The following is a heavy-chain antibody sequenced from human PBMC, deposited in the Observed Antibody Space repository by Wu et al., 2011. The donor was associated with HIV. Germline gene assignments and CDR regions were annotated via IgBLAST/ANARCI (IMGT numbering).Heavy chain of an antibody. CDR2: IIAIFGTA. CDR1: GGTFSSHG. Sequence: QVQLVQSGPEVKKPGSSVKVSCKASGGTFSSHGISWVRQAPGQGLEWMGGIIAIFGTAKYAQNFQGRVTMTTDTSTTTAYMELGSLKSDDTAVYYCARDLGGADFDYWGQGTLVTVSS. D-gene: IGHD3-16*01. V-gene: IGHV1-69*05. J-gene: IGHJ4*02. CDR3: ARDLGGADFDY.